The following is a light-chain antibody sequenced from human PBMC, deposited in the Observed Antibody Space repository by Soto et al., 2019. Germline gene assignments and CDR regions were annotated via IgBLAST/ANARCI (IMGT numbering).Light chain of an antibody. V-gene: IGLV2-14*03. J-gene: IGLJ3*02. CDR1: SSDVGGYNY. CDR2: DVI. Sequence: QSVLTQPASVSGSPGQSIAISCTGTSSDVGGYNYVSWYQQHPGKAPKLMIYDVINRPSGVSDRFSGSKSGNTASLTISGLQAEDEADYYCCSYTGSSSHGVFGGGTKLTVL. CDR3: CSYTGSSSHGV.